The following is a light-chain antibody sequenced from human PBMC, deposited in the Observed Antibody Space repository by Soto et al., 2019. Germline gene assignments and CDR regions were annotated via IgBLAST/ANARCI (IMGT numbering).Light chain of an antibody. J-gene: IGKJ4*01. Sequence: DIQMTQSPSSLSASVGDRVTITCRASQSISSYLNWYQQKPGKAPKLLIYAASSLQSGVPSRFSGSGSGTDFTLTISSLQPEDFATYYCQHSYSALTFDGGTKVEIK. CDR2: AAS. CDR3: QHSYSALT. V-gene: IGKV1-39*01. CDR1: QSISSY.